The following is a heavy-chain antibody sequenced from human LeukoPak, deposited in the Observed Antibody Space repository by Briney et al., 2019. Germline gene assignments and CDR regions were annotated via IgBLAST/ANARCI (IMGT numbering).Heavy chain of an antibody. V-gene: IGHV4-38-2*02. D-gene: IGHD4-11*01. J-gene: IGHJ4*02. CDR1: GYSISSSYY. CDR2: IYHSGST. CDR3: AREGRQVTQLYGSYIFDY. Sequence: SETLSLTCSVSGYSISSSYYWGWIRPPPGKGMEWIESIYHSGSTYYNPSLKSRVTISVDTSKNQFSLKLSSVTAADTAVYYCAREGRQVTQLYGSYIFDYWGQGTLVTVSS.